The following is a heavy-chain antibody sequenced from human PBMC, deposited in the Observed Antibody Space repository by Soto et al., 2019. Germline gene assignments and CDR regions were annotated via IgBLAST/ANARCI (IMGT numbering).Heavy chain of an antibody. Sequence: NPSETLSLTCTVSGGSISSHYWSWIRQPPGQGLEWIGDINYSGSTNYNPSLKSRVTISVDTSKNQFSLKLSSVTAADTAVYYCARVSSVHLGELSLLYYFDYWGQGTLVTVSS. J-gene: IGHJ4*02. CDR2: INYSGST. CDR3: ARVSSVHLGELSLLYYFDY. D-gene: IGHD3-16*02. CDR1: GGSISSHY. V-gene: IGHV4-59*11.